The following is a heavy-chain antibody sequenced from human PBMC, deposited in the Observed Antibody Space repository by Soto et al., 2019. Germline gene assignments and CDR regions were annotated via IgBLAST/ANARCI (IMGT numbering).Heavy chain of an antibody. D-gene: IGHD2-8*01. V-gene: IGHV3-30*18. CDR3: AKDRVIQMLSNWPYX. Sequence: PGGSLRLSCVASGFRFSNCGMHWVRQAPGKGLEWVSFVSSDGNNKYYAESVKGRFTISIDNAKNTLYLQVDRLTVDDTAVYYCAKDRVIQMLSNWPYXWGQGTSVTFSX. CDR1: GFRFSNCG. J-gene: IGHJ5*02. CDR2: VSSDGNNK.